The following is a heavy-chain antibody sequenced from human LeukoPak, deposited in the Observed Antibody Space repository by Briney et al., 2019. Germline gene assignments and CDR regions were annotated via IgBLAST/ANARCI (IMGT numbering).Heavy chain of an antibody. D-gene: IGHD3-3*01. CDR2: ITQDGSEK. V-gene: IGHV3-7*05. CDR1: AFTFSSYW. Sequence: QPGGSLRLSCTASAFTFSSYWMSWVRQAPGKGLEWVANITQDGSEKYFVDSVKGRITISRDNAKNSLYLQMNSLRAEDTAVYYCARDRGFWRTFDFWGQGTLVSVSS. J-gene: IGHJ4*02. CDR3: ARDRGFWRTFDF.